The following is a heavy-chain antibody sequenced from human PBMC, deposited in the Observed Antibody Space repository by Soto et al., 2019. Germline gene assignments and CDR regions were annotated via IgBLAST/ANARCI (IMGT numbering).Heavy chain of an antibody. CDR3: ARADMTTVTTFDY. CDR1: GGSISSGGYY. D-gene: IGHD4-17*01. J-gene: IGHJ4*02. Sequence: PSETLSLTCTVSGGSISSGGYYWSWIRQHPGKGLEWIGYIYYSGSTHYNPSLKSRVTISVDTSKNQFSLKLSSVTAADTAVYFCARADMTTVTTFDYWGQGTLVTVSS. V-gene: IGHV4-31*03. CDR2: IYYSGST.